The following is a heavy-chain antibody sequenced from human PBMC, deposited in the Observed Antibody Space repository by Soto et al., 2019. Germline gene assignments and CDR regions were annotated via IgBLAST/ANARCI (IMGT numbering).Heavy chain of an antibody. V-gene: IGHV5-51*01. Sequence: GESLKISCKGSGYSFTSYCIGWVRQMPGKGLEWMGIIYPGDSDTRYSPSFQGQVTISADKSISTAYLQWSSLKASDTAMYYCARHVEVMDCSSTSCSGYYYYYMDVWGKGTTVTVSS. CDR2: IYPGDSDT. CDR3: ARHVEVMDCSSTSCSGYYYYYMDV. D-gene: IGHD2-2*01. CDR1: GYSFTSYC. J-gene: IGHJ6*03.